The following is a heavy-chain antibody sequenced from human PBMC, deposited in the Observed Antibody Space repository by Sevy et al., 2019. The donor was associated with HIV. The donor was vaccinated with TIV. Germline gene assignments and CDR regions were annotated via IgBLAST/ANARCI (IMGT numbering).Heavy chain of an antibody. CDR2: ISSSSSTI. Sequence: GGSLRLSCAASVFTFSSYSMNWVRQAPGKGLEWVSYISSSSSTIYYADSVKGRFTISRDNAKNSLYLQMNSLRDEDTAVYYCARDSSSGYYYYYYMDVWGKGTTVTVSS. CDR1: VFTFSSYS. J-gene: IGHJ6*03. V-gene: IGHV3-48*02. D-gene: IGHD6-6*01. CDR3: ARDSSSGYYYYYYMDV.